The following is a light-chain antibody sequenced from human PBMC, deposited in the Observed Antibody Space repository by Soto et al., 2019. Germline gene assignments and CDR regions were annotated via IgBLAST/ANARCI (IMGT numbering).Light chain of an antibody. V-gene: IGLV2-14*01. J-gene: IGLJ1*01. CDR1: SSDVGGYDY. CDR2: EVS. CDR3: SSYSISTAYL. Sequence: QCSLTQPASVSGSPGQSITISCTGTSSDVGGYDYVSWYQLHPGKAPRLMVFEVSNRPSGVSYRFSGSKSGNTASLTISGLQAQDEADYFCSSYSISTAYLFGTGTKV.